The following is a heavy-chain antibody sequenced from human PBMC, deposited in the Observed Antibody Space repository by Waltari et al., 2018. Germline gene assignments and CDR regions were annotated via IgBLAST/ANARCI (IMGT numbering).Heavy chain of an antibody. V-gene: IGHV4-30-4*08. CDR2: LYYSGST. Sequence: QVQLQESGPGLVKPSQTLSLTCTVSGGSISSGDYYWSWIRQPPGKGLEWIGYLYYSGSTYYIPSRKSRVTISVDTSKNQFSLKLSSVTAADTAVYYCARESPSGDYVDYWGQGTLVTVSS. CDR1: GGSISSGDYY. J-gene: IGHJ4*02. D-gene: IGHD4-17*01. CDR3: ARESPSGDYVDY.